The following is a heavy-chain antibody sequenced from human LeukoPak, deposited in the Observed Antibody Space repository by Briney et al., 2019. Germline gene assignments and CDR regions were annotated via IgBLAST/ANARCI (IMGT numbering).Heavy chain of an antibody. CDR1: GGSFSGYY. CDR3: ARSASDDSSGYYYF. CDR2: INHSGST. J-gene: IGHJ4*02. V-gene: IGHV4-34*01. Sequence: PSETLSLTCAVYGGSFSGYYWSWIRQPPGKGLEWIGEINHSGSTNYNPSLKSRVTISVDTSKNQFSLKLSSVTAADTAVYYCARSASDDSSGYYYFWGQGTLVTVSS. D-gene: IGHD3-22*01.